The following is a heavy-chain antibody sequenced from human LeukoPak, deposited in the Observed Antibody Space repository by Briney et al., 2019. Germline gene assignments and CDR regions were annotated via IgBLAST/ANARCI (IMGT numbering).Heavy chain of an antibody. CDR3: ARALDTWSALDY. V-gene: IGHV4-59*01. J-gene: IGHJ4*02. CDR1: GDSITGYY. CDR2: VYHTGTS. D-gene: IGHD5-18*01. Sequence: SETLSLTCTVSGDSITGYYWTWVRQPPGKGLEWIGYVYHTGTSNYNPSVRSRITMSVDTSKNQYSMKLTSVTAADTAVNFCARALDTWSALDYWGLGTLVTVSS.